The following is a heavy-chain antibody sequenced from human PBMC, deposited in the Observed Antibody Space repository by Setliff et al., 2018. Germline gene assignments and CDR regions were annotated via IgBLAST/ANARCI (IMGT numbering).Heavy chain of an antibody. V-gene: IGHV5-51*01. J-gene: IGHJ6*02. Sequence: PGESLKISCKGSGYSFTSYWIGWVRQMPGKGLEWMGIIYPGDSDTRYSPSFQGQVTISADKSISTAYLQWSSLKASDTAMYYCASDGQGNYNFWSGSYYYYGMDVWGQGTTVTVSS. CDR1: GYSFTSYW. CDR2: IYPGDSDT. D-gene: IGHD3-3*01. CDR3: ASDGQGNYNFWSGSYYYYGMDV.